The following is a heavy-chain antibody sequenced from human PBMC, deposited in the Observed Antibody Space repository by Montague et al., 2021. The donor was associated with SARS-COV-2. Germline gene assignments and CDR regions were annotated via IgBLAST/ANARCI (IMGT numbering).Heavy chain of an antibody. CDR1: GFSISSGYQ. Sequence: SETLSLTCTVSGFSISSGYQWGWIRQPPGKGLEWIGRVYHSGNTYYSPSLKSRVTISVDTSKNQFSLKLTSLTATDTAVYYCARVSVCSNTNCYASSLLDSWGQGTLVAVSS. CDR3: ARVSVCSNTNCYASSLLDS. CDR2: VYHSGNT. J-gene: IGHJ4*02. V-gene: IGHV4-38-2*02. D-gene: IGHD2-2*01.